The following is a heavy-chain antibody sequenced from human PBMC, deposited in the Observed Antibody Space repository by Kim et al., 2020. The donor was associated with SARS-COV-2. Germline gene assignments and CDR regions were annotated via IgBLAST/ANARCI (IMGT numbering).Heavy chain of an antibody. Sequence: GRVTMTRDTSTSTVYMELSSLRSEDTAVYYCARETPPRYCSGGSCVAFDIWGQGTMVTVSS. CDR3: ARETPPRYCSGGSCVAFDI. V-gene: IGHV1-46*01. J-gene: IGHJ3*02. D-gene: IGHD2-15*01.